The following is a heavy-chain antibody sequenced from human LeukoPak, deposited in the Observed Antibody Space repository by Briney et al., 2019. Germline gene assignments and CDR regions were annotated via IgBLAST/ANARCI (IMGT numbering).Heavy chain of an antibody. CDR3: AREIVYYTDTSGYLDQ. J-gene: IGHJ4*02. CDR1: AFDLGLYW. Sequence: GGSLRLSCAAAAFDLGLYWMHWVRQTPEKGLEGVSRIDREGHTRHYAESVKGRFSISRDNARNTLYLQLNNVTDEDTALYYCAREIVYYTDTSGYLDQWGQGALVTVSS. D-gene: IGHD3-22*01. V-gene: IGHV3-74*01. CDR2: IDREGHTR.